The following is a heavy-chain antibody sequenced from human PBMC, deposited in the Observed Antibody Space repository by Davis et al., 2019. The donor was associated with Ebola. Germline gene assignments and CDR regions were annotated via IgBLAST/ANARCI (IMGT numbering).Heavy chain of an antibody. J-gene: IGHJ2*01. V-gene: IGHV4-39*01. CDR1: GGSISSSSHY. CDR2: VYYSGYT. CDR3: ARHRDRRYFDL. Sequence: SETLSLTCAVSGGSISSSSHYWGWIRQPPGRGLEWIGSVYYSGYTYHSPSLKSRVTISVDTSRNLSSLTLTSVTDADTAVYYCARHRDRRYFDLWGRGTLITVSS.